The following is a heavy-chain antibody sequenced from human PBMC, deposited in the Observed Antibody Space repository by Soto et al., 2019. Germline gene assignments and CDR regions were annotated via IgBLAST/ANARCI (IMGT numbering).Heavy chain of an antibody. Sequence: ESGGGLVQPGGSLRLSCAASGFSFSIYAMTWVRQAPGKGLEWVSTFSGSGDGSYYADSVKGRFTISRDNSKNTLYLQMNSLRAEDTALYYCAKPYYYGSGTGPDAFDIWGLGTMVTVSS. CDR1: GFSFSIYA. CDR3: AKPYYYGSGTGPDAFDI. CDR2: FSGSGDGS. J-gene: IGHJ3*02. D-gene: IGHD3-10*01. V-gene: IGHV3-23*01.